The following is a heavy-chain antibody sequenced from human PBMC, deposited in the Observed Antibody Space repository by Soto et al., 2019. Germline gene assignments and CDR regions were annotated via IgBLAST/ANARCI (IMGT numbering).Heavy chain of an antibody. V-gene: IGHV3-23*01. CDR3: AKTGPGSSYGYYFDS. CDR2: LSGSGGST. Sequence: QPGGSLRLSCAASGFTFSSYGMSWVCLAAGEGMEWGSGLSGSGGSTQYAASVKGRFTISRDNSKNTLYLQMYGLRAEDTAVYYYAKTGPGSSYGYYFDSWGQGTLVTVSS. D-gene: IGHD5-18*01. CDR1: GFTFSSYG. J-gene: IGHJ4*02.